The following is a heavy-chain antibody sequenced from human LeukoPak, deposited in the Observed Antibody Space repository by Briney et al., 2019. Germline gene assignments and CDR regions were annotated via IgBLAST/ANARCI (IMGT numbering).Heavy chain of an antibody. V-gene: IGHV3-49*04. CDR2: IRSKAYGGTT. Sequence: GGSLRLSCTASGFIFGDYAMSWVRQAPGKGLEWVGFIRSKAYGGTTEYAASVKGRFTISRDDSKSIAYLQMNSLKTEDTAVYYCTRTVATRGVRYFDYWGQGTLVTVSS. CDR1: GFIFGDYA. CDR3: TRTVATRGVRYFDY. D-gene: IGHD5-12*01. J-gene: IGHJ4*02.